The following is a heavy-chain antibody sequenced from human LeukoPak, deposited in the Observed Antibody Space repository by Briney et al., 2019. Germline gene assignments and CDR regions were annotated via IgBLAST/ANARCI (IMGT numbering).Heavy chain of an antibody. CDR3: ARTPVQLERLFYYYYGMDV. CDR2: IYHSGST. CDR1: GCSISCSNW. J-gene: IGHJ6*04. V-gene: IGHV4-4*02. Sequence: PSETLSLTCAVSGCSISCSNWWSWVRQPPGEGLEWIGEIYHSGSTNYNPSLKSRVTIPVDKSKNQFSLKLSSVTAADTAVYYCARTPVQLERLFYYYYGMDVWGKGTTVTVSS. D-gene: IGHD1-1*01.